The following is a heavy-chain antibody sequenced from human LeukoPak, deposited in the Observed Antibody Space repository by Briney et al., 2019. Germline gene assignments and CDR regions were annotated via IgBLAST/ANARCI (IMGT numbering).Heavy chain of an antibody. CDR3: ARIEKSHDSSGYYAEYFQH. V-gene: IGHV4-61*01. J-gene: IGHJ1*01. CDR1: GGSVSSGSYY. CDR2: IYYSGST. D-gene: IGHD3-22*01. Sequence: SETLSLTCTVSGGSVSSGSYYWSWIRQPPGKGLEWAGYIYYSGSTNYNPSLKSRVTISVDTSKNQFSLKLSSVTAADTAVYYCARIEKSHDSSGYYAEYFQHWGQGTLVTVSS.